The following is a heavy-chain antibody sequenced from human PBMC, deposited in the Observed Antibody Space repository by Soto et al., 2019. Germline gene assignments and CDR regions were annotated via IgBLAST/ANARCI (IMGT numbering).Heavy chain of an antibody. CDR3: ARHVGWDFSSFGGYSYGIDF. Sequence: SVKGSWKGSGYNMTRYGISCVRRAPGQGIEWVGWISAYNGNTSYAQKLPGRVTMTTDTSTSTACMELRSLRSEGTAVYYCARHVGWDFSSFGGYSYGIDFRAQRSTVVASA. CDR1: GYNMTRYG. CDR2: ISAYNGNT. V-gene: IGHV1-18*01. D-gene: IGHD3-10*01. J-gene: IGHJ6*01.